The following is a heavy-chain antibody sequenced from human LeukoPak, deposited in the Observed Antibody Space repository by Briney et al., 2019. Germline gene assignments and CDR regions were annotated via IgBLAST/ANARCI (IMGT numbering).Heavy chain of an antibody. CDR3: ARTHYYYGMDV. Sequence: SETLSLTCAVYGGSFSGYYWSWIRQPPGKGLEWIGEINHSGSTNYNPSLKSRVTISVDTSKNQFSLKLSSVTAADTAVYYRARTHYYYGMDVWGQGTTVTVSS. J-gene: IGHJ6*02. V-gene: IGHV4-34*01. CDR2: INHSGST. CDR1: GGSFSGYY.